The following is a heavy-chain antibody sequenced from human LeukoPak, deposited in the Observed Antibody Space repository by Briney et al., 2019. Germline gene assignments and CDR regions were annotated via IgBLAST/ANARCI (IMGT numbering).Heavy chain of an antibody. CDR1: GFTLRCHA. Sequence: PGGSLRLSCAASGFTLRCHAMICVRQAPGKGLEWVSALSGSGGSTDYVDSVKGRFTISRDNSKNTLYLQMNSLSADDTAVYYCAKQMSTVTFTPFDYWGQGTLVTVSS. V-gene: IGHV3-23*01. D-gene: IGHD3-16*01. CDR3: AKQMSTVTFTPFDY. J-gene: IGHJ4*02. CDR2: LSGSGGST.